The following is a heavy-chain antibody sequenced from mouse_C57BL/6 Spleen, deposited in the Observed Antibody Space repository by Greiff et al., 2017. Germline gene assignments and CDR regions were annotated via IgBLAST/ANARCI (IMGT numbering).Heavy chain of an antibody. Sequence: EVQVVESGGGLVQPKGSLKLSCAASGFTFNTYAMHWVRQAPGKGLEWVARIRSKSSNYATYYADSVKDRFTISRDDSQSMLYLQMNNLKTEDTAMYYCVRDRLGGGYFDVWGTGTTVTVSS. V-gene: IGHV10-3*01. CDR1: GFTFNTYA. CDR2: IRSKSSNYAT. CDR3: VRDRLGGGYFDV. D-gene: IGHD4-1*01. J-gene: IGHJ1*03.